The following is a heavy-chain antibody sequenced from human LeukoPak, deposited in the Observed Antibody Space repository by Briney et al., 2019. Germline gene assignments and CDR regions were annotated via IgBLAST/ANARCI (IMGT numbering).Heavy chain of an antibody. Sequence: SETLSLTCTVSGGSISSYYWSWIRQPPGKGLEWIGYIYYSGSTNYNPSLKSRVTISVDTSKNQFSLKLSSVTAADTAVYYCARGGRGVRYFDWFGKNWFDPWGQGTLVTVSS. CDR1: GGSISSYY. D-gene: IGHD3-9*01. CDR3: ARGGRGVRYFDWFGKNWFDP. J-gene: IGHJ5*02. CDR2: IYYSGST. V-gene: IGHV4-59*01.